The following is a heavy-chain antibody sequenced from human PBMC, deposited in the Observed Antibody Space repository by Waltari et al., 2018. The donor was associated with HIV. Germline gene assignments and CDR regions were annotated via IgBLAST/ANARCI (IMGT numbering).Heavy chain of an antibody. Sequence: QVQLVESGGGVVQPGRSVRPSREASGFHFSCFGLPWVRQAQGKGLEWVAFISYDGSNNYYADSVKGRFTISRDNSKNTLYLQMNSLRAEDTAVYYCAKDYFVVVTAAGPFDPWGQGTLVTVSS. J-gene: IGHJ5*02. D-gene: IGHD2-21*02. CDR3: AKDYFVVVTAAGPFDP. CDR1: GFHFSCFG. V-gene: IGHV3-30*18. CDR2: ISYDGSNN.